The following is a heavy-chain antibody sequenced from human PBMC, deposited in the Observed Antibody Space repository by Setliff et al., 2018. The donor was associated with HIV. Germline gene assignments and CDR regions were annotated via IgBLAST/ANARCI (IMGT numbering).Heavy chain of an antibody. D-gene: IGHD3-22*01. J-gene: IGHJ5*02. V-gene: IGHV4-31*03. CDR2: IYYNGRASYSEKT. Sequence: SDTLSLTCTVSGGSISRSSYFWTWLPQRTGQGLEWIGYIYYNGRASYSEKTYYSPSLKSRVTISVGSSKNQFALKLSFVTAADTAGYYCARGLAYYSEGTDYNYVCGGFDTWGPGTLVTVSS. CDR1: GGSISRSSYF. CDR3: ARGLAYYSEGTDYNYVCGGFDT.